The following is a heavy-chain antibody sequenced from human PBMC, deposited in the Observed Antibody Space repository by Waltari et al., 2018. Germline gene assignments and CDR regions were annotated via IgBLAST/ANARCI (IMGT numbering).Heavy chain of an antibody. Sequence: QVQLVESGGGVVQPGRSLRLSCAASGFTFSRYAMHWFRQAPGKGLEWVAVISYDGSNKYYADSVKGRFTISRDNSKNTLYLQMNSLRAEDTAVYYCAILPGYSGYDYWGQGTLVTVSS. D-gene: IGHD5-12*01. CDR2: ISYDGSNK. CDR3: AILPGYSGYDY. CDR1: GFTFSRYA. V-gene: IGHV3-30-3*01. J-gene: IGHJ4*02.